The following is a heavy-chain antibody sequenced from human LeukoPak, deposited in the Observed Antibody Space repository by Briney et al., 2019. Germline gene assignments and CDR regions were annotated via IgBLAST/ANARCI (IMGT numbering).Heavy chain of an antibody. CDR3: ARDRPLGLKTYYDFWSGPKTEENWFDP. D-gene: IGHD3-3*01. CDR1: GFTFDNYG. CDR2: INGNGGST. Sequence: GGSLRLSCAASGFTFDNYGMSWVRQVPGKGLEWVSGINGNGGSTAYADSVKGRFTISRDNAKNSLYLQMNSLRAEDTAVYYCARDRPLGLKTYYDFWSGPKTEENWFDPWGQGTLVTVSS. J-gene: IGHJ5*02. V-gene: IGHV3-20*04.